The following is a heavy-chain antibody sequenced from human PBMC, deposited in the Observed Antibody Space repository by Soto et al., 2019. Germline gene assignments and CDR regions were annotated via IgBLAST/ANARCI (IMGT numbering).Heavy chain of an antibody. CDR2: TSYDGSTK. Sequence: QVQLVESGGGVVQPGGSLRLSCAASGFTFESYGMHWVRQAPGKGLGWVAVTSYDGSTKYYADSVEGRFTISRDNFGNTVFLEMNNLRPEDTAVYYCTQGNYYGSGTSNNWGQGTLVIVSS. J-gene: IGHJ4*02. V-gene: IGHV3-30*18. CDR3: TQGNYYGSGTSNN. D-gene: IGHD3-10*01. CDR1: GFTFESYG.